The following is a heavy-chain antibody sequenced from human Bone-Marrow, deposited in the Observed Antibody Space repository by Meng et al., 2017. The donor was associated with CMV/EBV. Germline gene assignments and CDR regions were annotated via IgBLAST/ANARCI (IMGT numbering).Heavy chain of an antibody. CDR2: INPNTGGT. V-gene: IGHV1-2*02. D-gene: IGHD3-3*01. CDR1: GYTLTAYY. J-gene: IGHJ4*02. CDR3: ARAYDFWSGYYTYYFDY. Sequence: ASVTVSCKTSGYTLTAYYMHWVRQAPGEGLEWMGWINPNTGGTNYAQKFQGRITMTRDTSIRTAYMELSSLRSDDTAVYYWARAYDFWSGYYTYYFDYWGQGTLVTVSS.